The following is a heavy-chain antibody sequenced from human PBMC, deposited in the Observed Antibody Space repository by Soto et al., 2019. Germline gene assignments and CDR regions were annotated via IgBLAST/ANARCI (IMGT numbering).Heavy chain of an antibody. J-gene: IGHJ4*02. D-gene: IGHD3-22*01. CDR2: IIPIFGTA. Sequence: SVKVSCKASGGTFSSYAISWVRQAPGQGLEWMGGIIPIFGTANYAQKFQGRVTITADESTSTAYMELSSLRSEDTAVYYCARERYYDSGGSPTADYWGQGTLVTVSS. CDR3: ARERYYDSGGSPTADY. CDR1: GGTFSSYA. V-gene: IGHV1-69*13.